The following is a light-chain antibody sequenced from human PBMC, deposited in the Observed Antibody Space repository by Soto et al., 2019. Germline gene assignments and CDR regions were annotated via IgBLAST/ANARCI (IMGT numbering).Light chain of an antibody. CDR2: EVT. J-gene: IGLJ1*01. CDR3: SSFTGASTI. CDR1: SSDVGGYNY. V-gene: IGLV2-8*01. Sequence: SALTQPPSASGSPGQSATISCTGTSSDVGGYNYVSWYQQHPGKAPKLVIYEVTKRPSGVPDRFSGSKSGNTASLTVSGLQAEDEADYYCSSFTGASTIFGTGTKVTVL.